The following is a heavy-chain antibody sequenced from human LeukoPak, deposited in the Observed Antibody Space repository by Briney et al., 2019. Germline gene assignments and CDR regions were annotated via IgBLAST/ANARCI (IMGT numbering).Heavy chain of an antibody. V-gene: IGHV3-48*03. CDR3: TKDRFSSGRSAYMDV. Sequence: PGGSLRLSCAASGFTFSSYEMNWVRQAPGKGLEWVSYISSSGSTIYYADSVKGRFTISRDNAKNSLYLQMNSLRAEDTALYYCTKDRFSSGRSAYMDVWGKGTTVTISS. CDR1: GFTFSSYE. CDR2: ISSSGSTI. J-gene: IGHJ6*03. D-gene: IGHD6-19*01.